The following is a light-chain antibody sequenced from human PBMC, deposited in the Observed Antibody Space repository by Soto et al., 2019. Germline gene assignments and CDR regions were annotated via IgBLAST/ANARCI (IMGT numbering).Light chain of an antibody. CDR1: ERIYSAY. Sequence: EVVLTQSPGTLSLSRGERATLSCRASERIYSAYLGWYQQKPGQAPRLLIYGTSNRATGIPDRFSGSGSGTEFTLTISRLEPEDFAVFYCQQYGRSPCTFGPGTKVDLK. CDR2: GTS. J-gene: IGKJ3*01. CDR3: QQYGRSPCT. V-gene: IGKV3-20*01.